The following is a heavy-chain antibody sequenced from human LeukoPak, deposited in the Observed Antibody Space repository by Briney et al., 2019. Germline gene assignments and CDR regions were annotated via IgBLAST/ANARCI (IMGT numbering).Heavy chain of an antibody. J-gene: IGHJ5*02. V-gene: IGHV3-30*03. CDR3: ARSSNLVRGVTDNWFDP. Sequence: GGSLRLSCAASGFTFSNYGMHWVRQAPGKGLEWVAVISYDGTNKYYADSVEGRFTISRDNSKNTLYLQMNSLRAEDTAVYYCARSSNLVRGVTDNWFDPWGQGTLVTVSS. CDR2: ISYDGTNK. CDR1: GFTFSNYG. D-gene: IGHD3-10*01.